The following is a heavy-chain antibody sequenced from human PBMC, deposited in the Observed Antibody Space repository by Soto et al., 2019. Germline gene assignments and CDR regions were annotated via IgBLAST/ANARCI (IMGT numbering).Heavy chain of an antibody. CDR3: ARDGGRHSGGIDY. D-gene: IGHD1-26*01. CDR2: IIPIFGTA. J-gene: IGHJ4*02. V-gene: IGHV1-69*01. CDR1: GGTFSSYS. Sequence: QVQLVQSGAEVKKPGSSVKVSCKASGGTFSSYSINWVRQAPGQGLEWMGEIIPIFGTANYAQKFQGRVTITADESTSTAYMELSSLRPEDTAVYYCARDGGRHSGGIDYWGEGTQVIVTS.